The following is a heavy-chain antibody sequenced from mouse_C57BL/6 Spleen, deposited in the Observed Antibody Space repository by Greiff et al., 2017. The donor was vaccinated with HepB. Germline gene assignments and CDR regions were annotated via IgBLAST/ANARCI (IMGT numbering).Heavy chain of an antibody. D-gene: IGHD2-3*01. CDR1: GFTFSDYG. J-gene: IGHJ3*01. Sequence: EVKLEESGGGLVKPGGSLKLSCAASGFTFSDYGMHWVRQAPEKGLEWVAYISSGSSTIYYADTVKGRFTITIDNAKNTLFLQMISLRSEDTAMYYCADDGYYEAGFAYWGQGTLVTVSS. V-gene: IGHV5-17*01. CDR2: ISSGSSTI. CDR3: ADDGYYEAGFAY.